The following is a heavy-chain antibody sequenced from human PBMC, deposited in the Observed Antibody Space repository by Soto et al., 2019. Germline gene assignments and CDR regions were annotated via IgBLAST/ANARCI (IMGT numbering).Heavy chain of an antibody. Sequence: ASVKVSCKASGYTFTSYAMHWVRQAPGQRLEWMGWTNAGNGNTKYSQKFQGRVTITRDTSASTAYMELSSLRSEDTAVYYCARVPYCSGGSCYSGHFDYWGQGTLVTVSS. CDR2: TNAGNGNT. CDR3: ARVPYCSGGSCYSGHFDY. V-gene: IGHV1-3*01. J-gene: IGHJ4*02. CDR1: GYTFTSYA. D-gene: IGHD2-15*01.